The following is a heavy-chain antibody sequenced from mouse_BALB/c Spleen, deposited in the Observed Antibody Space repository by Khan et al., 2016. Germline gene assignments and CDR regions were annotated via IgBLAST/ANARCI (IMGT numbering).Heavy chain of an antibody. Sequence: QVQLKQSGPGLVAPSQSLSITCTVSGFSLIAYGVNWVRQPPGKSLEWLGVIWGDGTTDYNSALKSRLNITKDNSKSQVFLKMNSLQTDDTARYYCARDGWGYYAMDYWGQGTSVTVSS. J-gene: IGHJ4*01. CDR2: IWGDGTT. D-gene: IGHD2-2*01. V-gene: IGHV2-6-7*01. CDR1: GFSLIAYG. CDR3: ARDGWGYYAMDY.